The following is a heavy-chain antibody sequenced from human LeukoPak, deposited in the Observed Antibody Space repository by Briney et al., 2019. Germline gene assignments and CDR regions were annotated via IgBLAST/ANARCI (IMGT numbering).Heavy chain of an antibody. CDR2: ISDTGRLS. Sequence: GGSLRLSCAASGFTFSSSAMSWVRQAPGKGLEWVAAISDTGRLSYCADSVNGRFTISRDNSKNTLSLQMNSLRAADTAVYYCAKGGLRDGCGYASWGQGTLITVSS. D-gene: IGHD5-24*01. CDR1: GFTFSSSA. CDR3: AKGGLRDGCGYAS. V-gene: IGHV3-23*01. J-gene: IGHJ5*02.